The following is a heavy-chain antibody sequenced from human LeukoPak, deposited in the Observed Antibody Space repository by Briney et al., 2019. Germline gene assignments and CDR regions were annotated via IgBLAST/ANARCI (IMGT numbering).Heavy chain of an antibody. CDR2: IIPIFGTA. CDR1: GGTFSSYA. D-gene: IGHD5-18*01. J-gene: IGHJ3*02. Sequence: SVKVSCKASGGTFSSYAISWVRQAPGQGLEWMGGIIPIFGTANYAQKFQGRVTITADESTSTAYMELSSLRSEDTAVYYCARARAGWRGYSYGDDAFDIWGQGTMVTVSS. CDR3: ARARAGWRGYSYGDDAFDI. V-gene: IGHV1-69*13.